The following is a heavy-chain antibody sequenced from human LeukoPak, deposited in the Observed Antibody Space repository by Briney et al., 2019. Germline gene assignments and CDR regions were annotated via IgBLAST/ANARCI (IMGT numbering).Heavy chain of an antibody. CDR2: ISGSGDNT. J-gene: IGHJ4*02. Sequence: PGGSLRLSCAASGFTFSSYAMSWVRQVPGKGLEWVSVISGSGDNTYYADSVKGRFTISRDNSKNTLYVQMNSLRAEDTAVYYCAKRYCSGTSCSYFDYWGQGTLVTVSS. CDR1: GFTFSSYA. V-gene: IGHV3-23*01. D-gene: IGHD2-2*01. CDR3: AKRYCSGTSCSYFDY.